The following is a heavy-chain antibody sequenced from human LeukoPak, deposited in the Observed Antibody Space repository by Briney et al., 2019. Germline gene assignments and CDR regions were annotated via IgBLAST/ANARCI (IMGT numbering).Heavy chain of an antibody. V-gene: IGHV3-7*01. CDR2: IKQDGSEK. Sequence: PGGSLRLSCAASGFTFSSYSMNWVRQAPGKGLEWVANIKQDGSEKYYVDSVKGRFAISRDNAKNSVYLQMNGLRAEDTAVYYCAREMNTAPDYWGQGTLVTVSS. J-gene: IGHJ4*02. CDR3: AREMNTAPDY. D-gene: IGHD5-18*01. CDR1: GFTFSSYS.